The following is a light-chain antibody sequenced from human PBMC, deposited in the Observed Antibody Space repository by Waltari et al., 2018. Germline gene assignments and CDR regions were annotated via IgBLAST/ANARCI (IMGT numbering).Light chain of an antibody. V-gene: IGKV3-20*01. CDR2: GAS. J-gene: IGKJ2*01. CDR3: QQYGSSPYT. Sequence: IVLTQSPDTLPLSPGERATLSCRASQSVSSDSLAWYQQKHGQAPRLLIYGASSRATGIPDRFSGSGSGTDFTLTVSRLEPEDFAVYYCQQYGSSPYTFGQGTKVDIK. CDR1: QSVSSDS.